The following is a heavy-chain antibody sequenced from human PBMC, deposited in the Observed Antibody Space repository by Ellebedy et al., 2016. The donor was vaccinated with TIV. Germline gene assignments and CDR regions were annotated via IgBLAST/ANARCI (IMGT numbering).Heavy chain of an antibody. V-gene: IGHV3-23*01. CDR2: ITGSGDVT. J-gene: IGHJ5*02. CDR1: GFTFSSYA. D-gene: IGHD5-18*01. CDR3: AKGLEVDKALVGSS. Sequence: PGGSLRLSCAASGFTFSSYAVSWVRQSPVRGLEWVSTITGSGDVTHYADSVKGRFTISRDNSKNTLYLQLNSLRADDTALYFCAKGLEVDKALVGSSWGQGTLVTVSS.